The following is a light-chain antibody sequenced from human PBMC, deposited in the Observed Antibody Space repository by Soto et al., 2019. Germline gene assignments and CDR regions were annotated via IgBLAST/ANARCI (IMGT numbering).Light chain of an antibody. Sequence: EIVMTQSPATLSVSPGERATLSCRASQSVSGNLAWYQQKPGQAPRLLIYGASTRATGIPARFSGSGSGTEFPLIISSLQSEDFAFYYCQQYNNWPPYTFGQGTKLEIK. J-gene: IGKJ2*01. CDR1: QSVSGN. CDR3: QQYNNWPPYT. CDR2: GAS. V-gene: IGKV3-15*01.